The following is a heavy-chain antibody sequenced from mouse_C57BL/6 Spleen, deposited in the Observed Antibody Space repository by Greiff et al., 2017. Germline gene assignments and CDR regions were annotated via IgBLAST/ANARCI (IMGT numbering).Heavy chain of an antibody. V-gene: IGHV5-16*01. CDR2: INYDGSST. Sequence: EVQLVESEGGLVQPGSSMKLSCTASGFTFSDYYMAWVRQVPEKGLEWVANINYDGSSTYYLDSLKSRFIISRDNAKNILYLQMSSLKSEDTATYYCARDRSSYRDYYAMDYWGQGTSVTVSS. D-gene: IGHD1-1*01. J-gene: IGHJ4*01. CDR3: ARDRSSYRDYYAMDY. CDR1: GFTFSDYY.